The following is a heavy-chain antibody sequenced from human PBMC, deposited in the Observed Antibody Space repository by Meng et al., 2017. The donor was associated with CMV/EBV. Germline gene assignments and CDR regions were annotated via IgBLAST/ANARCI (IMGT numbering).Heavy chain of an antibody. Sequence: GSLRLSCGVYGGSLSGYYWNWIRQPPGKGLEWIGEINHNGGANYNPSLKSRVTISVDTSKNQFPLKLTSVTAADTAVYYCTRAASGWFPFDSWGQGILVTVSS. CDR2: INHNGGA. CDR3: TRAASGWFPFDS. J-gene: IGHJ4*02. D-gene: IGHD6-19*01. CDR1: GGSLSGYY. V-gene: IGHV4-34*01.